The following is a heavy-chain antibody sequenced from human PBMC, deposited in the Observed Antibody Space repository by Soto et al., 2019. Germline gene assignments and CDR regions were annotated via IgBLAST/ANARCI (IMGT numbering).Heavy chain of an antibody. D-gene: IGHD5-12*01. CDR1: GFSLSTSGGG. CDR3: ARTNRGLTAY. J-gene: IGHJ4*02. V-gene: IGHV2-5*02. Sequence: SGPTLVNPTQPLTLTCTFSGFSLSTSGGGVGWIRQPPGKALEWLALIYWDDDKRYSPALKSRLTITKDTSKYQVVLTMTNMDPVDTATYYGARTNRGLTAYWGQGTLVTVSS. CDR2: IYWDDDK.